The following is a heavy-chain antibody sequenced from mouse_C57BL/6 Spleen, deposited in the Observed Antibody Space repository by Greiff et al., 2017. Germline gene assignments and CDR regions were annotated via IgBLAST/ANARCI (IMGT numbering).Heavy chain of an antibody. CDR1: GFSLTSYG. V-gene: IGHV2-5*01. CDR3: AKNEKIHYYAMDY. J-gene: IGHJ4*01. CDR2: IWRGGST. Sequence: VQLKQSGPGLVQPSQSLSITCTVSGFSLTSYGVHWVRQSPGKGLEWLGVIWRGGSTDYNAAFMSRLSITKDNSKSQVFFKMNSLQADGTAIYYCAKNEKIHYYAMDYWGQGTSVTVSS.